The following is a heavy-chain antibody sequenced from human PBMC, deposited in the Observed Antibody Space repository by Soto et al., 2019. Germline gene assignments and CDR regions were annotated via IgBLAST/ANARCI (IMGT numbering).Heavy chain of an antibody. CDR3: ARGGSPSNWFDP. J-gene: IGHJ5*02. Sequence: GGSLRLSCAASGFTFSSYSMNWVRQAPGKGLEWVSYITSTRTTIYYADSVKGRFTISRDNAKNSLYLQMNSLRDEDTAVYYCARGGSPSNWFDPWGQGTLFTVSS. V-gene: IGHV3-48*02. CDR1: GFTFSSYS. CDR2: ITSTRTTI. D-gene: IGHD2-15*01.